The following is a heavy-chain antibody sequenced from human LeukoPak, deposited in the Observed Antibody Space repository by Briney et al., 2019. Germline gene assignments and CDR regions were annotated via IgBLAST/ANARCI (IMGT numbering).Heavy chain of an antibody. D-gene: IGHD6-19*01. CDR1: GFTFSSYS. CDR3: AGDPYSMAVAGISY. V-gene: IGHV3-21*01. CDR2: ISSSSSYI. Sequence: GGSLRLSCAASGFTFSSYSMNWVRQAPGKGLEWVSSISSSSSYIYYADSVKGRFTISRDNAKNSLYLQMNSLRAEDTAVYYCAGDPYSMAVAGISYWGQGTLVTVSS. J-gene: IGHJ4*02.